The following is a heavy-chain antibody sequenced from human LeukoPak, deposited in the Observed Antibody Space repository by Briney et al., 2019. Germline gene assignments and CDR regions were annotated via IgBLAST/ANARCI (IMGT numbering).Heavy chain of an antibody. Sequence: SETLSLTCTVSGGSISSYYWSWIRQPPGKGLEWIGYIYYSGSTNYNPSLKSRVTISVDTSKNQFSLKLSSVTAADTAVYYCASFPTLVRDAFDIWGQGTMVTVSS. V-gene: IGHV4-59*01. J-gene: IGHJ3*02. CDR3: ASFPTLVRDAFDI. CDR2: IYYSGST. CDR1: GGSISSYY. D-gene: IGHD6-13*01.